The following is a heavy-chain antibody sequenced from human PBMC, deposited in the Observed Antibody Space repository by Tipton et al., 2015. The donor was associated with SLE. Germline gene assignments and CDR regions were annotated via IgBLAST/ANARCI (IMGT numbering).Heavy chain of an antibody. CDR1: GFTFSLYA. CDR3: AKANFDWSNFDQ. J-gene: IGHJ4*02. V-gene: IGHV3-23*01. CDR2: ISGSGNST. Sequence: SLRLSCAASGFTFSLYAMNWVRQAPGKGLEWVSAISGSGNSTYYADSVKGRFTISRDGPGNTLYLHLNSLRAEDTAVYYCAKANFDWSNFDQWGQGTLVSVSS. D-gene: IGHD3-9*01.